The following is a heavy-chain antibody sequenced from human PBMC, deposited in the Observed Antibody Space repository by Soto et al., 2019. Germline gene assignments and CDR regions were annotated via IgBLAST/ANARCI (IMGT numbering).Heavy chain of an antibody. V-gene: IGHV6-1*01. Sequence: PSQTLSLTCAISGDSVSSNSAAWNWIRQSPSRGLEWLGRTYYRSKWYNDYAVSVKSRITINPDTSKNQFSLQLNSVTPEDTAVYYCARGAGYCTNGVCYSHYYGMDVRGQGTTVTVSS. CDR2: TYYRSKWYN. D-gene: IGHD2-8*01. CDR1: GDSVSSNSAA. J-gene: IGHJ6*02. CDR3: ARGAGYCTNGVCYSHYYGMDV.